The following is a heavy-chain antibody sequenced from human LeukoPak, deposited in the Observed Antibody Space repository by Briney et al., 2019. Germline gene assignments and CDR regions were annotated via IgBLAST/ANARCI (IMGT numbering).Heavy chain of an antibody. V-gene: IGHV3-21*01. D-gene: IGHD2-15*01. CDR2: ISGSSTYI. Sequence: GGSLRLSCAASGFTFSSYSMNWVRQAPEKGLEWVSSISGSSTYIYFADSVNGRFSISRDNAKNSLYLQMNSLRAEDTAVYFCAREVAGAFDVWGQGTMVTVSS. CDR1: GFTFSSYS. CDR3: AREVAGAFDV. J-gene: IGHJ3*01.